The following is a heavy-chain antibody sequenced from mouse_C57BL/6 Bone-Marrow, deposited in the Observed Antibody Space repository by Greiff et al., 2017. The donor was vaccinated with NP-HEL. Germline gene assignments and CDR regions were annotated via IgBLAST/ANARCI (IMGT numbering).Heavy chain of an antibody. J-gene: IGHJ3*01. CDR1: GYTFTSYW. V-gene: IGHV1-7*01. D-gene: IGHD1-1*01. Sequence: QVQLKQSGAELAKPGASVKLSCKASGYTFTSYWMHWVKQRPGQGLEWIGYINPSSGYTKYNQKFKDKATLTADKSSSTAYMQLSSLTYDDSAVYYCARSAYYYGSGPWFAYWGQGTLVTVSA. CDR2: INPSSGYT. CDR3: ARSAYYYGSGPWFAY.